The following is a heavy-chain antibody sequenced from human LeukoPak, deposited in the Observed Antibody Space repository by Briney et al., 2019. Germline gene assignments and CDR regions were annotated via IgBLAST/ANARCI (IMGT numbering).Heavy chain of an antibody. CDR2: TYYRSTWYN. D-gene: IGHD2-2*01. V-gene: IGHV6-1*01. Sequence: SQTLSLTCAISGDSVSSNSVTWNWIRQSPSRGLEWLGRTYYRSTWYNDYAVSVRDRITVNPDTSKNQFSLHLNSVTPEDTAVYYCARRLTQYDCFDPWGQGILVTVSS. CDR3: ARRLTQYDCFDP. CDR1: GDSVSSNSVT. J-gene: IGHJ5*02.